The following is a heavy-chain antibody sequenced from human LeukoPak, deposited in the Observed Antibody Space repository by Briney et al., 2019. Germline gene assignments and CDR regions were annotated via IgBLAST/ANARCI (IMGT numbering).Heavy chain of an antibody. CDR2: INPNSGGT. J-gene: IGHJ6*04. CDR3: AIYWNYDPLGMDV. CDR1: GYTFTGYY. Sequence: EASVTVSCKASGYTFTGYYMHWVRQAPGQGLEWMGRINPNSGGTNYAQKFQGRVTMTRDTSISTADMELSRLRSDDTAVYYCAIYWNYDPLGMDVWGKGTTVTVSS. D-gene: IGHD1-7*01. V-gene: IGHV1-2*06.